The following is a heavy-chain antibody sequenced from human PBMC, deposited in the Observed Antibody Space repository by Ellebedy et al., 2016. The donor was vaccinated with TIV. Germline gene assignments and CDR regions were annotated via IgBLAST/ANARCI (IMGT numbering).Heavy chain of an antibody. CDR3: ASAQGPVYGVPHAFDL. J-gene: IGHJ3*01. D-gene: IGHD4-17*01. V-gene: IGHV1-46*01. CDR2: MNPSSGGA. CDR1: GYTFRHFY. Sequence: ASVKVSXXASGYTFRHFYMHWVRQAPGQGLEWVGVMNPSSGGATYAQKFQGRVTMTRDTSTSTVYMEMTSLRSDDTAVYYCASAQGPVYGVPHAFDLWGQGTVVTVSS.